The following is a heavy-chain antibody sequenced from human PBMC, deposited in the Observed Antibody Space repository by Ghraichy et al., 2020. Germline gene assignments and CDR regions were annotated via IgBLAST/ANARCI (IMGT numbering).Heavy chain of an antibody. Sequence: SETLSLTCTVSGGSISSYYWSWIWQPPGKGLEWIGYIYYSGSTNYNPSLKSRVTISVDTSKNQFSLKLSSVTAADTAVYYCARVVYYYGMDVWGQGTTVTVSS. D-gene: IGHD2-21*01. V-gene: IGHV4-59*01. CDR1: GGSISSYY. CDR2: IYYSGST. CDR3: ARVVYYYGMDV. J-gene: IGHJ6*02.